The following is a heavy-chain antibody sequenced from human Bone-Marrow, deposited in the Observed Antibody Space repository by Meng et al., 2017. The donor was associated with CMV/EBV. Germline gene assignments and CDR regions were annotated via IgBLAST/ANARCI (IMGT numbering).Heavy chain of an antibody. V-gene: IGHV1-18*01. CDR3: ARDKVPGIAAAGPQGGSYYYGMDV. CDR2: ISAYNGNT. D-gene: IGHD6-13*01. Sequence: ASVKVSCKASGYTFTSYGISWVRQAPGQGLEWMGWISAYNGNTNYAQKLQGRVTMTTDTSTSTAYMELRSLRSDDTAVYYCARDKVPGIAAAGPQGGSYYYGMDVWGQGTTVTGSS. J-gene: IGHJ6*01. CDR1: GYTFTSYG.